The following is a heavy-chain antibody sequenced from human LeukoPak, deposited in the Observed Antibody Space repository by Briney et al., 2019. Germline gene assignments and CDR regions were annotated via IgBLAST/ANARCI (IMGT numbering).Heavy chain of an antibody. D-gene: IGHD3-10*01. V-gene: IGHV3-9*03. J-gene: IGHJ3*02. CDR3: AKDHTGMLNFAFDI. CDR2: ISWNSGSI. CDR1: GFTFDDYA. Sequence: PGGSLRLSCAASGFTFDDYAMHWVRQAPGKGLEWVSGISWNSGSIGYADSVKGRFTISRDNAKNSLYLQMNSLRAEDMALYYCAKDHTGMLNFAFDIWGQGTMVTVSS.